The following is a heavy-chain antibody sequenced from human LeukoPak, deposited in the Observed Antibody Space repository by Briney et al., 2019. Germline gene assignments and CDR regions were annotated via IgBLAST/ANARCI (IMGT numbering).Heavy chain of an antibody. V-gene: IGHV4-59*06. CDR2: IYYSGST. CDR1: GGSISSYY. Sequence: SETLSLTCTVSGGSISSYYWSRIRQHPGKGLEWIGYIYYSGSTYYNPSLKSRVTISVDTSKNQFSLKLSSVTAADTAVYYCAREVRQGGYYYDSSGSYYFDYWGQGTLVTVSS. D-gene: IGHD3-22*01. J-gene: IGHJ4*02. CDR3: AREVRQGGYYYDSSGSYYFDY.